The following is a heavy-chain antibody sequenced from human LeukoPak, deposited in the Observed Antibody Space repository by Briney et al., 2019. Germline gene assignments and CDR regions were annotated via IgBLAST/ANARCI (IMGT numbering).Heavy chain of an antibody. CDR2: IFYSGST. V-gene: IGHV4-39*02. CDR1: GGSISSSSYY. D-gene: IGHD1-26*01. CDR3: ASLEAGGHFDY. Sequence: SETLSLTCTVSGGSISSSSYYWGWIRQPPGKGLEWIGSIFYSGSTYYNPSLKSRVTISVDTSKNHFSLKLNSVTAADTAVYYCASLEAGGHFDYWGQGTLVTVSS. J-gene: IGHJ4*02.